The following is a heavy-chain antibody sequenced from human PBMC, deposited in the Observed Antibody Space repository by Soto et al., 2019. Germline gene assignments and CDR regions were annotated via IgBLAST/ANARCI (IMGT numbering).Heavy chain of an antibody. D-gene: IGHD3-9*01. Sequence: SETLSLTCTVSGGSISSSSYYWGWIRQPPGKGLEWIGSIYYSGSTYYNPSLKSRVTISVDTSKNQFSLKLSSVTAADTAVYYCARKAAFGYYDILTGYYKRGWFDPWGQGTLVTVSS. V-gene: IGHV4-39*01. CDR3: ARKAAFGYYDILTGYYKRGWFDP. J-gene: IGHJ5*02. CDR1: GGSISSSSYY. CDR2: IYYSGST.